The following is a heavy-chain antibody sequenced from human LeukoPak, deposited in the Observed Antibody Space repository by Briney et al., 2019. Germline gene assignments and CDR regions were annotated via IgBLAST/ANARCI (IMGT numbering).Heavy chain of an antibody. J-gene: IGHJ5*02. Sequence: SETLSLTCTVSGVSISSGGYYWSWIRQHPGEGLEWIGYIYYSGSTYYNPSLKSRVTISVDTSKNQFSLKLSSVTAADTAGYYCARDGKYCSSNSCHAYYWFGPWGQGTLVTVSS. CDR2: IYYSGST. CDR3: ARDGKYCSSNSCHAYYWFGP. V-gene: IGHV4-31*03. CDR1: GVSISSGGYY. D-gene: IGHD2-2*01.